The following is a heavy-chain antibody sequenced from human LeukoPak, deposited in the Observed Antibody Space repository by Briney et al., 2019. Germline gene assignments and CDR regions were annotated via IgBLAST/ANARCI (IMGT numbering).Heavy chain of an antibody. CDR3: ARERETYSSSWYHYYYYYYMDV. V-gene: IGHV3-21*01. CDR1: GFTFSSYE. J-gene: IGHJ6*03. Sequence: GGSLRLSCAASGFTFSSYEMNWVRQAPGRGLEWVSSISSSSSYIYYADSVKGRFTISRDNAKNSLYLQMNSLRAEDTAVYYCARERETYSSSWYHYYYYYYMDVWGKGTTVTVSS. D-gene: IGHD6-13*01. CDR2: ISSSSSYI.